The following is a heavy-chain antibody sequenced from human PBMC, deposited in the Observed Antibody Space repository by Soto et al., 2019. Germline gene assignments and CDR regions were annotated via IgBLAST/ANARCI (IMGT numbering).Heavy chain of an antibody. CDR2: IDWDDDK. Sequence: SGPTLGEPTQTLTLTCTFSGFSLSTSGMCVSWIRQPPGKALEWLARIDWDDDKYYSTSLKTRLTISKDTSKNQVVLTMTNMDPVDTATYYCARTRRYYYDSSGYYFDYWGQGTLVTVSS. V-gene: IGHV2-70*11. D-gene: IGHD3-22*01. J-gene: IGHJ4*02. CDR3: ARTRRYYYDSSGYYFDY. CDR1: GFSLSTSGMC.